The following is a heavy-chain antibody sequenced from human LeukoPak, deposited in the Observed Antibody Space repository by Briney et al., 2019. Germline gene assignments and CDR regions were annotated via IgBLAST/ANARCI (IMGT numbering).Heavy chain of an antibody. J-gene: IGHJ4*02. D-gene: IGHD3-22*01. CDR3: ARDRREYYDSSGYY. V-gene: IGHV1-3*02. Sequence: ASVKVSCKASGYTFTSYAMHWVRQAPGQRLEWMGWSNAGNGNTKYSQEFQGRVTITRDTSASTVYMELRSLRSDDTAVYYCARDRREYYDSSGYYWGQGTLVTVSS. CDR2: SNAGNGNT. CDR1: GYTFTSYA.